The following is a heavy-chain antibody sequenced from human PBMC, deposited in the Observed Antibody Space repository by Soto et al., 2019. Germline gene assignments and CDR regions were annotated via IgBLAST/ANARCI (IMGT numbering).Heavy chain of an antibody. V-gene: IGHV1-69*02. J-gene: IGHJ5*02. CDR2: IIPILGIA. CDR1: GGTFSSYT. D-gene: IGHD3-10*01. Sequence: VLLVRSGAEVKKSGSSVKVSCKASGGTFSSYTISWVRQAPGQGREWMGRIIPILGIANYAQKFQGRVTITSDKSTSTAYMELSSRRSDDTAVYYCARCHYYGSGSYPCWFDPWGQGTLVTVSS. CDR3: ARCHYYGSGSYPCWFDP.